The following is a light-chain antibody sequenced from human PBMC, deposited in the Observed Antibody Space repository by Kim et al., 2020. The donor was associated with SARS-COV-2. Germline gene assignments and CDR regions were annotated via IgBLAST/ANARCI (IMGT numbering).Light chain of an antibody. CDR1: QDITNY. CDR2: SAS. V-gene: IGKV1-9*01. Sequence: SASVGDRVTSTCRASQDITNYLAWYQQKSGAAPKLLIYSASTLQSGVPSRFSGSGSGTDFTLTVSSLQPEDFATYYCQHLNSFPPTFGQGTKLEI. CDR3: QHLNSFPPT. J-gene: IGKJ2*01.